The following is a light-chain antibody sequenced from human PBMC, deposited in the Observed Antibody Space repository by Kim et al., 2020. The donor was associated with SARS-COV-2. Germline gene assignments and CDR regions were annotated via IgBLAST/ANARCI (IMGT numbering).Light chain of an antibody. CDR2: DVN. CDR3: SSYAASSTVI. Sequence: QSALTQPASVSGSPGQSITISCTGTSSDIGAYNYVFWYQQHPDKAPKVIIYDVNKRPSGISSRFSGFKSDNTASLTISGLQAEDEATYHCSSYAASSTVIFGGGTQLTVL. CDR1: SSDIGAYNY. J-gene: IGLJ2*01. V-gene: IGLV2-14*03.